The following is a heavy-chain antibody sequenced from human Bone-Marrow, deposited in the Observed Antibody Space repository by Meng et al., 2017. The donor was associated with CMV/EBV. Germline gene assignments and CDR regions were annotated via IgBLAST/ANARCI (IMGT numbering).Heavy chain of an antibody. J-gene: IGHJ4*02. D-gene: IGHD3-3*01. V-gene: IGHV4-34*01. CDR1: GGSFSGYY. Sequence: SETLSLTCAVYGGSFSGYYWSWIRQPPGKGLEWIGEINHSGSTNYNPSLKSRVTISVDTSKNQFPLKLSSVTAADTAVYYCARGPRYDFWSGSSLYYFDYWGQGTLVTVSS. CDR3: ARGPRYDFWSGSSLYYFDY. CDR2: INHSGST.